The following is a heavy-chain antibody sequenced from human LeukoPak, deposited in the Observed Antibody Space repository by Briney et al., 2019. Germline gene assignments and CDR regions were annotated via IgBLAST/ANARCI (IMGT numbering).Heavy chain of an antibody. D-gene: IGHD6-13*01. CDR1: GFTFGDYA. Sequence: GGSLRLSCTASGFTFGDYAMSWFRQAPGKGLEWVGFIRSKAYGGTTEYAASVKGRFTISRNDSKSIAYLQMNSLKTEDTAVYYCTRRRSGSWYDSEYFQHWGQGTLVTVSS. V-gene: IGHV3-49*03. J-gene: IGHJ1*01. CDR2: IRSKAYGGTT. CDR3: TRRRSGSWYDSEYFQH.